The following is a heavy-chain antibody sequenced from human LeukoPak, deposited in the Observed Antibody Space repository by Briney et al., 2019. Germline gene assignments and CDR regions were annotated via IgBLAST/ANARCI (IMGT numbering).Heavy chain of an antibody. V-gene: IGHV3-9*01. J-gene: IGHJ4*02. CDR2: ISWKSDSM. CDR3: AKDGGHSSVLYYFES. CDR1: GFIFDDYA. Sequence: GGSLRLSCEASGFIFDDYAMHWVRQAPGKGLEWVSGISWKSDSMRYADSVKGRFTVSRDNAKNSLYLEMNSLRPEDTAFYYCAKDGGHSSVLYYFESWGQGTLVTVSS. D-gene: IGHD6-19*01.